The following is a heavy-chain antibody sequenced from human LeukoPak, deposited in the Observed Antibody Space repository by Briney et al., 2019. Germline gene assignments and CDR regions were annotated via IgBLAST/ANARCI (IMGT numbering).Heavy chain of an antibody. V-gene: IGHV5-51*01. D-gene: IGHD5-12*01. CDR3: ARRFSGYDYYFDY. J-gene: IGHJ4*02. CDR2: ICPRDSDT. Sequence: GESLKISCKGSGYTFTSYWIGWVRPMPGKGLELMGIICPRDSDTRYSPSFQGQVTISADKSISTAYLQWSSLKASDTAVYYCARRFSGYDYYFDYWGQGTLVTVSS. CDR1: GYTFTSYW.